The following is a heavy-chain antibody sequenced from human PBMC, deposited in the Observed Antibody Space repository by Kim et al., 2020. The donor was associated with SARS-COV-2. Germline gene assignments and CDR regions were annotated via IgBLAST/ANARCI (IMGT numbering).Heavy chain of an antibody. CDR2: IWYDGAYK. J-gene: IGHJ6*02. CDR3: AKILDARGYYYYYGMDV. D-gene: IGHD3-10*01. V-gene: IGHV3-33*06. Sequence: GGSLRLSCAASGFIFRSYGMHWVRQAPGKGLEWVALIWYDGAYKYYADSVKGRFTISRDNSKNTLYLQMNSLRGEDTAVYYCAKILDARGYYYYYGMDVWGQGTTVTVSS. CDR1: GFIFRSYG.